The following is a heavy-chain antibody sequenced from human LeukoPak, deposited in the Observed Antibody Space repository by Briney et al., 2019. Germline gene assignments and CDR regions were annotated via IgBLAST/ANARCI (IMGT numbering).Heavy chain of an antibody. D-gene: IGHD5-12*01. Sequence: ASVKVSCKASGGTFSSYAISWMRQAPGQRLEWMGWINAGNGNTKYSQKFQGRVTITRDTSASTAYMELSSLRSEDTAVYSCARGVATNRYYFDYWGQGTLVTVSS. CDR3: ARGVATNRYYFDY. J-gene: IGHJ4*02. V-gene: IGHV1-3*01. CDR1: GGTFSSYA. CDR2: INAGNGNT.